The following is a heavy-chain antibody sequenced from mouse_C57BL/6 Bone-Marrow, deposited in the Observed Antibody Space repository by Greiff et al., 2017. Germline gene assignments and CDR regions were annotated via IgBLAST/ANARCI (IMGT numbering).Heavy chain of an antibody. CDR1: GYTFTSYW. J-gene: IGHJ2*01. Sequence: VQLQQPGTELVKPGASVKLSCKASGYTFTSYWMHWVKQRPGQGLEWIGNINPSNGGTNYHEKFKSKATLTVDKSSSAAYMQLSSLTSEESTVYYCARSGFYYVSYFDYWGQGTTLTVSS. CDR2: INPSNGGT. CDR3: ARSGFYYVSYFDY. V-gene: IGHV1-53*01. D-gene: IGHD1-1*01.